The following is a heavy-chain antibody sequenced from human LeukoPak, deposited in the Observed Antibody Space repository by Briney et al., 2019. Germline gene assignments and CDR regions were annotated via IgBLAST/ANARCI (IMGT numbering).Heavy chain of an antibody. V-gene: IGHV4-30-2*01. CDR1: GDSISSTNYY. J-gene: IGHJ6*02. CDR3: ASSGRYYYYGMDV. CDR2: IYHSGST. D-gene: IGHD1-26*01. Sequence: SETLSLTCTVSGDSISSTNYYWGWIRQPPGKGLEWIGYIYHSGSTYYNPSLKSRVTISVDRSKNQFSLKLSSVTAADTAVYYCASSGRYYYYGMDVWGQGTTVTVSS.